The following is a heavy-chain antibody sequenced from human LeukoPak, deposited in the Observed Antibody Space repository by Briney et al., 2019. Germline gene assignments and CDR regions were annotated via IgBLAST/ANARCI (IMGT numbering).Heavy chain of an antibody. J-gene: IGHJ2*01. CDR3: ARDAGTGDSYYWYFDL. CDR1: GFTVSSKY. CDR2: IYSGGGT. D-gene: IGHD2-21*01. V-gene: IGHV3-53*01. Sequence: PGRSLRLSCAASGFTVSSKYMSWVRQAPGKGLEWVSVIYSGGGTNYADSVKGRFTISRDNSKNTLYLQMNSLRVEDTAVYYCARDAGTGDSYYWYFDLWGRGTQVTVSS.